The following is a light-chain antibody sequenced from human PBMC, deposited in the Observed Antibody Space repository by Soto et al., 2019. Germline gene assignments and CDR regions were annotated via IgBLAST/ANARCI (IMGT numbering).Light chain of an antibody. CDR1: QSVSSN. Sequence: EIVMTQSPATLSVSPGERATLSCRASQSVSSNLAWYQQKPGQAPRLLIYGASTRATGIPARFSGSGPGTEFTLTITGLQSEDFAVYYCQQYKSWPYTFGQGTRLEIK. J-gene: IGKJ5*01. V-gene: IGKV3-15*01. CDR3: QQYKSWPYT. CDR2: GAS.